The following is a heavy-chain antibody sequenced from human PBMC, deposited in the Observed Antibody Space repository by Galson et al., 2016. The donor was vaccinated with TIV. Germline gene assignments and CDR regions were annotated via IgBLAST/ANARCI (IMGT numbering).Heavy chain of an antibody. CDR3: ARLPSYYGSGNHWFDP. J-gene: IGHJ5*02. CDR1: GGIFRSDA. V-gene: IGHV1-69*13. Sequence: SVKVSCKVSGGIFRSDAISWVRQAPGQGLEWMGRIIAIFGTANYAQKFQGRVTITADESKNTVYLELSSLTSEDTAVYYCARLPSYYGSGNHWFDPWGQGTLVTVSS. CDR2: IIAIFGTA. D-gene: IGHD3-10*01.